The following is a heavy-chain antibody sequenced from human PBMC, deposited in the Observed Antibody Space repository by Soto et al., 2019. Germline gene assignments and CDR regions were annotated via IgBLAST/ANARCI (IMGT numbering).Heavy chain of an antibody. CDR3: ARDYMLRGRDSNLFDP. D-gene: IGHD3-10*01. J-gene: IGHJ5*02. CDR2: INGDGTST. CDR1: GFIFSSYW. V-gene: IGHV3-74*01. Sequence: EVQLVESGGGLVQPGGSLRLSCAASGFIFSSYWMHWVRQAPGKGLVWISRINGDGTSTRTADSMKGRFTISRDNAKNTLYLQMNSLTAEYTAVYYCARDYMLRGRDSNLFDPWGQGTLVTVSS.